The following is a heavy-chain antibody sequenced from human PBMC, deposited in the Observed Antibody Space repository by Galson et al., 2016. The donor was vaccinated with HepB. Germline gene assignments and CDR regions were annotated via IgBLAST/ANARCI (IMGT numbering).Heavy chain of an antibody. CDR3: VADHGGLDCFDF. Sequence: SLRLSCAASGFTFSWYSMHWVHQAPGEGLEWVALISYDGSNKYYADSVKGRFTISRDNSKSTLYLQMTNLRVEDTALYYCVADHGGLDCFDFWGRGTMVTVSS. V-gene: IGHV3-30-3*01. CDR2: ISYDGSNK. CDR1: GFTFSWYS. J-gene: IGHJ3*01. D-gene: IGHD4-23*01.